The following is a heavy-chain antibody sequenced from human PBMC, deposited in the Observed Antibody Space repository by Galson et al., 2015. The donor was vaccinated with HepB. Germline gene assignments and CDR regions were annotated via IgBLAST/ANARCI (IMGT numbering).Heavy chain of an antibody. V-gene: IGHV6-1*01. Sequence: CAISGDSVSSDSATWNWIRQSPSRGLEWLGRTYYRSKWHNDYALSVKSRISINADTSKNQISLQLNSVSPGDTAVCYCARVPLLFVDAVGYDAFDIWGQGRLVTVSS. CDR2: TYYRSKWHN. J-gene: IGHJ3*02. CDR3: ARVPLLFVDAVGYDAFDI. D-gene: IGHD3-22*01. CDR1: GDSVSSDSAT.